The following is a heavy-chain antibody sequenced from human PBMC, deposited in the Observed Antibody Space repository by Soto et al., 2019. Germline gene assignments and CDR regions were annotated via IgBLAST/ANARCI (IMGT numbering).Heavy chain of an antibody. D-gene: IGHD6-6*01. CDR2: ISAYNGNT. CDR3: ARDDPAARPYYGMDV. V-gene: IGHV1-18*01. Sequence: QVQLVQSGAEVKKPGASVKVSCKASGYTFTSYGISWVRQAPGQGLEWMGWISAYNGNTNYAQKLQGRVTMTTDTSTSTAYMELRSLTSNDTALYYCARDDPAARPYYGMDVWGQGTTVTVSS. CDR1: GYTFTSYG. J-gene: IGHJ6*02.